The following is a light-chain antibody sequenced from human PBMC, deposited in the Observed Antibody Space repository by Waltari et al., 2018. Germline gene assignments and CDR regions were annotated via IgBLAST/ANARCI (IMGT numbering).Light chain of an antibody. V-gene: IGKV2-28*01. CDR2: MGS. J-gene: IGKJ2*01. CDR1: QSLDHFNGNQY. Sequence: EIVMTQSPLSLSVTPGEPASISCRSSQSLDHFNGNQYVGWYLQKPGPSPPLLIYMGSNRASGVPDRFRGFASDTDFILKISRVETEDVGVYYCMQSRQTPYTFGQGTKLEIK. CDR3: MQSRQTPYT.